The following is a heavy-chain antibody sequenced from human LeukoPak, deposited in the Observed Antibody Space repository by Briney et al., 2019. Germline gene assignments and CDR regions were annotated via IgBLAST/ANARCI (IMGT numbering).Heavy chain of an antibody. Sequence: PGGSLRLSCAASGFTFTTYWLGWVRQPPGKGLEWVANIKQDGSEKYYVDSVKGRFTISRDNAKNSLYLQMNSLRAEDTAVYYCARGGVGWGPWHPFDPWGQGTLVTVSS. V-gene: IGHV3-7*01. D-gene: IGHD3-10*01. J-gene: IGHJ5*02. CDR2: IKQDGSEK. CDR3: ARGGVGWGPWHPFDP. CDR1: GFTFTTYW.